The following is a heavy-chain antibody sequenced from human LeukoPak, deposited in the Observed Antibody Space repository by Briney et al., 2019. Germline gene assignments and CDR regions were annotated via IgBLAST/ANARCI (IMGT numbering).Heavy chain of an antibody. J-gene: IGHJ1*01. D-gene: IGHD3-16*01. CDR3: ARQSDDLGYFQH. CDR1: GGSLSSYY. V-gene: IGHV4-59*08. Sequence: SETLSLTCTVSGGSLSSYYWNWIRQPPGKGLEWIGYIYYRGRTKYNPSLQSRVTISVDTSRNQFSLRLSSVTAADTAVYYCARQSDDLGYFQHWGQGTLVTVSS. CDR2: IYYRGRT.